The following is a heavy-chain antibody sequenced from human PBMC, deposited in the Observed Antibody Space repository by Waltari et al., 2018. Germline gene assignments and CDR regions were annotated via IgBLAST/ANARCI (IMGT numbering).Heavy chain of an antibody. Sequence: QVQLQESGPGLVKPSETLSLTCTVSGGSITSYYWSWIRQSPGKGLEWIGYIYYSGSTNYNPSLKRRLTISVDRSNNQFSLNLTSMTAADTAVYYCARVGAPSSGFQRSQPFDYWGQGTLVTVSS. CDR1: GGSITSYY. CDR3: ARVGAPSSGFQRSQPFDY. V-gene: IGHV4-59*01. D-gene: IGHD3-22*01. CDR2: IYYSGST. J-gene: IGHJ4*02.